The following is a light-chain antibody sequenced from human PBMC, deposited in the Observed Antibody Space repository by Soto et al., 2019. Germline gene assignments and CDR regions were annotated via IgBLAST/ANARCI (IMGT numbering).Light chain of an antibody. CDR1: QRVSSHS. J-gene: IGKJ1*01. CDR2: GAS. V-gene: IGKV3-20*01. Sequence: EIVLTQSPCTLSFSPVERSTLSCRASQRVSSHSLAWYQQKPGQAPRTLIYGASSRATGIPDRFSASGSGTDFTLTISRLEPEDFAVYYCHHYPRSSWTFGQGTKVDIK. CDR3: HHYPRSSWT.